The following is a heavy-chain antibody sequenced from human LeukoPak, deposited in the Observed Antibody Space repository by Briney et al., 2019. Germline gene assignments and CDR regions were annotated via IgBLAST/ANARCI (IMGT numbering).Heavy chain of an antibody. Sequence: GGSLRLSCAASGFTFSSYGMHWVRQAPGKGLEWVAVIWYDGSNKYYADSVKGRFTISRDNSKNTLYLRMNSLRAEDTAVYYCARELSGSYTSIWGQGTMVTVSS. D-gene: IGHD1-26*01. CDR2: IWYDGSNK. CDR1: GFTFSSYG. J-gene: IGHJ3*02. CDR3: ARELSGSYTSI. V-gene: IGHV3-33*01.